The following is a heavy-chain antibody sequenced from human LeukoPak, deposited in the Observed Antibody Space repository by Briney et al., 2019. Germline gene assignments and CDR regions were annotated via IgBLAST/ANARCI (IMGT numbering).Heavy chain of an antibody. D-gene: IGHD3-22*01. CDR2: ISGSGATT. J-gene: IGHJ4*02. Sequence: GGSLRPPCAASGFTFAYSAMSWVRQAPGKGLEWVSAISGSGATTSYADSVQGRFTVSRDNSKNTLYLQMNNLGPEDTARYYCARDSATMIVVIWEDWGQGTLVAVSS. V-gene: IGHV3-23*01. CDR3: ARDSATMIVVIWED. CDR1: GFTFAYSA.